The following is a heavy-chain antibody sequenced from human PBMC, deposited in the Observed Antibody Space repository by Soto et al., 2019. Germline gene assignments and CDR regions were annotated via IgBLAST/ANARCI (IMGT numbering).Heavy chain of an antibody. J-gene: IGHJ5*02. V-gene: IGHV4-30-2*01. CDR3: ARDGTAAAGTIDP. D-gene: IGHD6-13*01. Sequence: QLQLQESGSGLVKPSQTLSLTCAVSGGSISSGGYSWSWIRQPPGKGLEWIGYIYHSGSTYYNTSLKSRVTISVARSKNQFSLKLSSVTAADTAVYYCARDGTAAAGTIDPWGQGTLVTVSS. CDR1: GGSISSGGYS. CDR2: IYHSGST.